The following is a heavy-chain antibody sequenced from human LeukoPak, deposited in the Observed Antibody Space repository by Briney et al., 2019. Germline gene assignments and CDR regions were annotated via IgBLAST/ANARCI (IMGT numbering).Heavy chain of an antibody. CDR3: ARPHSSGWSNWFDP. D-gene: IGHD6-19*01. Sequence: ASVKVSCKASGYTFTGYYMHWVRQAPGQGLEWMGWINPNSGGTNYAQKFQGRVTMTRDTSISTAYMELSRLRSDDTAVYYCARPHSSGWSNWFDPWGQGTLVTASS. V-gene: IGHV1-2*02. J-gene: IGHJ5*02. CDR2: INPNSGGT. CDR1: GYTFTGYY.